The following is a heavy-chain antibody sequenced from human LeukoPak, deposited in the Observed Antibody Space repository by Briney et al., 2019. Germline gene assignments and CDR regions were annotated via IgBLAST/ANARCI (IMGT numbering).Heavy chain of an antibody. CDR1: GYTFTSYD. J-gene: IGHJ5*02. CDR2: MNPNSGNT. V-gene: IGHV1-8*02. Sequence: ASVKVSCKASGYTFTSYDINWVRQATGQGLEWMGWMNPNSGNTGYAQKFQGRVTMTRNTSISTAYMELSSLRSEDTAVYYCARGGTYYDILTGYYSMVWFDPWGQGTLVTVSS. D-gene: IGHD3-9*01. CDR3: ARGGTYYDILTGYYSMVWFDP.